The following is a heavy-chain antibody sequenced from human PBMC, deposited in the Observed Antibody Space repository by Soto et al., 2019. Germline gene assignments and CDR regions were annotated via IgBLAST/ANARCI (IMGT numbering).Heavy chain of an antibody. CDR3: ARGVDSRSSYYNWFDP. CDR1: GGSFSGYY. CDR2: INHSGST. D-gene: IGHD6-13*01. J-gene: IGHJ5*02. V-gene: IGHV4-34*01. Sequence: QVQLQQWGAGLLKPSETLSLTCAVYGGSFSGYYWSWIRQPPGKGLEWIGEINHSGSTNYNPSLKSRVTISVDTSKNQFSLKLSSVTAADTAVYYCARGVDSRSSYYNWFDPWGQGTLVTVSS.